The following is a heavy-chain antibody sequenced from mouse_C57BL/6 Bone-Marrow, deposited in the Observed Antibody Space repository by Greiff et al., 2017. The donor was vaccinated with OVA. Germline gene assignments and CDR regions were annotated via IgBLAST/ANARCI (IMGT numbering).Heavy chain of an antibody. D-gene: IGHD1-2*01. J-gene: IGHJ4*01. CDR1: GIDFSRYW. Sequence: EVKLVASGGGLVQPGGSLKLSCAASGIDFSRYWMSWVRRAPGKGLEWIGAINPDSSTINYAPSLKDKFIISRDNAKNTLYLQMSKVRSEDTALYYFARLILRQYYYAMDYWGQGTSVTVSS. CDR3: ARLILRQYYYAMDY. CDR2: INPDSSTI. V-gene: IGHV4-1*01.